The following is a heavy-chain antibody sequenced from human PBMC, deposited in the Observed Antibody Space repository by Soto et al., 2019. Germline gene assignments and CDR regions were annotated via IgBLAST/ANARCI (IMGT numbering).Heavy chain of an antibody. D-gene: IGHD6-13*01. V-gene: IGHV1-69*01. J-gene: IGHJ5*02. Sequence: QVQLVQSGAEVKKPGSSVKVSCKASGGTFSSYAISWVRQAPGQGLEWMGGISPIFGTANYARKFQGRVTITADEAKSTAYMELSSLRCEDTAVYYCARGSYSSSWYGAKINWLDPWGQGTLVTVSS. CDR3: ARGSYSSSWYGAKINWLDP. CDR1: GGTFSSYA. CDR2: ISPIFGTA.